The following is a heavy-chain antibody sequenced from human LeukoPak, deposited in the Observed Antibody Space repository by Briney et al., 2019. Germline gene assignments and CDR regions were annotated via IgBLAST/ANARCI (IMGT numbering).Heavy chain of an antibody. J-gene: IGHJ4*02. CDR3: SRRLDY. V-gene: IGHV3-7*01. CDR2: IKQDGSEK. Sequence: PGGSLRLSCAASGFPFSDSWMDWVRQAPGKGMEWVANIKQDGSEKHYADSVKGRFTISRDNAKNSLFLQMNGLRAEDTAVCYCSRRLDYWGQGALVTVSS. CDR1: GFPFSDSW.